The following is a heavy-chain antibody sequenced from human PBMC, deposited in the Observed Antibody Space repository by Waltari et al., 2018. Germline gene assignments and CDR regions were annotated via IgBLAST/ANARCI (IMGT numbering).Heavy chain of an antibody. V-gene: IGHV1-2*02. D-gene: IGHD2-21*02. Sequence: LVQSGAAVMKPGASVRVSCTASSDAVTAPYIHGVRQAPGQGLEWMGWVNPNGGGTNYAQRFAGRITVTWDASITTAYMEFSRLTSGDTAVYFCAREYCGGDCRLFDYWGQGTPVTVSS. J-gene: IGHJ4*02. CDR2: VNPNGGGT. CDR3: AREYCGGDCRLFDY. CDR1: SDAVTAPY.